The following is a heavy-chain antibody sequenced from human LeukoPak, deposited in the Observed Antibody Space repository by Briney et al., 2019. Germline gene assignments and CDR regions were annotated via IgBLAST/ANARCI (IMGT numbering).Heavy chain of an antibody. D-gene: IGHD2-15*01. CDR3: ARVLGYCSGGSCPWVWFDP. V-gene: IGHV4-34*01. J-gene: IGHJ5*02. CDR1: GGSFSGYY. Sequence: PSETLPLTCAVYGGSFSGYYWSWIRQPPGKGLEWIGEINHSGSTNYNPSLKSRVTISVDTSKNQFSLKLSSVTAADTAVYYCARVLGYCSGGSCPWVWFDPWGQGTLVTVSS. CDR2: INHSGST.